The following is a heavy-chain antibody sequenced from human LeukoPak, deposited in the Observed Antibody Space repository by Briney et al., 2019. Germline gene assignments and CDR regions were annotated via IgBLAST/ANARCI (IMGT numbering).Heavy chain of an antibody. V-gene: IGHV3-7*01. CDR2: IKQDGSEK. Sequence: GGSLRLSCAASGFTFSSYWMSWVRQAPGKGLEWVANIKQDGSEKYYVGSVKGRFTISRDNAKNSLYLHMNSLRAEDTAVYYCARVFWSGSYYFDYWGQGTLVTVSS. CDR3: ARVFWSGSYYFDY. D-gene: IGHD3-3*01. CDR1: GFTFSSYW. J-gene: IGHJ4*02.